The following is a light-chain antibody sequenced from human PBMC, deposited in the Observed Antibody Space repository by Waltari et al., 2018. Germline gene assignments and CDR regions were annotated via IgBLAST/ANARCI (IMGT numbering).Light chain of an antibody. Sequence: DIQMTQSPSSLSASVGDRVTLTCRSSQSIFSYVNWYQQKSGKAPKLLIYAASSLQSGVPSRFSGSGSGTDFTFTISSLQPEDFATYYCQQSYRTPRTFGQGTKVEIK. J-gene: IGKJ1*01. CDR3: QQSYRTPRT. CDR1: QSIFSY. CDR2: AAS. V-gene: IGKV1-39*01.